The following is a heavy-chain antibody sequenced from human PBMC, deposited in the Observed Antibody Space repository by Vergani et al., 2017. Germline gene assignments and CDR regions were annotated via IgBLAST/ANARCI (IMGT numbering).Heavy chain of an antibody. CDR2: ISSSGSTI. CDR3: ARVGGGDMVVVPATYYYYYYMDV. CDR1: GFTFSSYE. Sequence: EVQLVESGGGLVQPGGSLRLSCAASGFTFSSYEMNWVRQAPGKGLEWVSYISSSGSTIYYADSVKGRFTISRDNAKNSLYLQMNSLRAEDTAVYYCARVGGGDMVVVPATYYYYYYMDVWGKGTTVTVSS. J-gene: IGHJ6*03. V-gene: IGHV3-48*03. D-gene: IGHD2-2*01.